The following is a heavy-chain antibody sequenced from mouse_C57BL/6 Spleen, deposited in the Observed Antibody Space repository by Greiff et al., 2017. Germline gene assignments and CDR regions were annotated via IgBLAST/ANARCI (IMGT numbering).Heavy chain of an antibody. Sequence: VQLVESGAELVRPGTSVKVSCKASGYAFTNYLIGWVKQRPGQGLEWIGVINPGSGGTNYNEKFKGKATLTADKSSSTAYMQLSSLASEDAAVYFCARRGGGLGCWGQGSTLTVSA. D-gene: IGHD1-1*02. V-gene: IGHV1-54*01. CDR3: ARRGGGLGC. CDR1: GYAFTNYL. CDR2: INPGSGGT. J-gene: IGHJ2*01.